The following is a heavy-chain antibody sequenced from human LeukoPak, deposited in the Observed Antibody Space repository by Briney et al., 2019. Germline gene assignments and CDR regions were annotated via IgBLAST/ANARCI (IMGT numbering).Heavy chain of an antibody. Sequence: SVKVSCKASVGTFSSYGISWVRQAPGQGIEWMGGIIPIFGTANYAQKFQGRVTITADESTSTAYMELSSLRSEDTAVYYCARPYSSSSYYYGMDVWGQGTTVTVSS. CDR3: ARPYSSSSYYYGMDV. CDR2: IIPIFGTA. V-gene: IGHV1-69*01. CDR1: VGTFSSYG. D-gene: IGHD6-6*01. J-gene: IGHJ6*02.